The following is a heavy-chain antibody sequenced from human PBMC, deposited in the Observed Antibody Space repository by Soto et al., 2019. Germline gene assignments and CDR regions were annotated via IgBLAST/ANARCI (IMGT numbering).Heavy chain of an antibody. Sequence: ASVKVSCKASGYTFSGYSITWVRQAPGQGLEWMERISGYNGNTNYARTLRGRLTLTTDTSTSTAYMELRSLTSDDTAVYYCARDVFCGGAPACPDMDVWGQGTTVTVSS. CDR3: ARDVFCGGAPACPDMDV. CDR2: ISGYNGNT. CDR1: GYTFSGYS. J-gene: IGHJ6*02. D-gene: IGHD2-21*01. V-gene: IGHV1-18*04.